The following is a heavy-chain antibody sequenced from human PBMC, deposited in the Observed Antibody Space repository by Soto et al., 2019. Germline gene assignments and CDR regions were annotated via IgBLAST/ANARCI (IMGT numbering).Heavy chain of an antibody. V-gene: IGHV1-3*01. J-gene: IGHJ6*04. CDR2: IKXGTGNT. Sequence: XVKVSCKASGYTFTSYAMHWVRQAPGQRLEGXGWIKXGTGNTKYSQXXQGRVTITRDTSESTAYMELSSMRYEDTAVYYCARAYGMAVWGKGTTVTVYS. CDR3: ARAYGMAV. CDR1: GYTFTSYA.